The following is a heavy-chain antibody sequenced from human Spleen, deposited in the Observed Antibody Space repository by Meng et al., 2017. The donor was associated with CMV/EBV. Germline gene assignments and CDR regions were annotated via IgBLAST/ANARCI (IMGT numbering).Heavy chain of an antibody. CDR2: FIPILDTA. V-gene: IGHV1-69*06. Sequence: KPFGGSFSNDPVSWLRQAPGQGLEWVGGFIPILDTANYAERFQGRVIITADKSTNTAYMELTGLTSDDTAFYYCATEGSNSWGAWFDPWGQGTLVTVSS. J-gene: IGHJ5*02. CDR3: ATEGSNSWGAWFDP. CDR1: GGSFSNDP. D-gene: IGHD3-16*01.